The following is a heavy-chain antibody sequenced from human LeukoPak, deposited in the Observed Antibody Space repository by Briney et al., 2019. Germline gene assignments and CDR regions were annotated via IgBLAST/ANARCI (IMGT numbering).Heavy chain of an antibody. CDR1: GYTFTSYG. CDR2: ISAYNGNT. J-gene: IGHJ4*02. D-gene: IGHD6-19*01. CDR3: ARDSASYYFDY. Sequence: ASVKVSCKASGYTFTSYGIGWVRQAPGQGLEWMGWISAYNGNTNYAQKLQGRVTMTTDTTTSTAYMELRSLRSDDTAVYYCARDSASYYFDYWGQGTLVTVSS. V-gene: IGHV1-18*01.